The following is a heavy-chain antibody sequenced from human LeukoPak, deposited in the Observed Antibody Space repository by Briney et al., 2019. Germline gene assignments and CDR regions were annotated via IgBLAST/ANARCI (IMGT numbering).Heavy chain of an antibody. Sequence: ASVKVSCKASGYTFTSYDINWVRQATGQGLEWTGWMNPNSGNTGYAQKFQGRVTMTRNTSISTAYMELSSLRSEDTAVFYCARTSSGWYGGSFDPWGQGTLVTVSS. CDR3: ARTSSGWYGGSFDP. D-gene: IGHD6-19*01. V-gene: IGHV1-8*01. J-gene: IGHJ5*02. CDR1: GYTFTSYD. CDR2: MNPNSGNT.